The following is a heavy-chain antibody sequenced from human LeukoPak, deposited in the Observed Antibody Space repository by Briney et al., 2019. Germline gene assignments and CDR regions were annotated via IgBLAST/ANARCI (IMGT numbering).Heavy chain of an antibody. CDR3: ARSNYYYYMDV. V-gene: IGHV3-11*01. J-gene: IGHJ6*03. CDR1: GFTFSDYY. Sequence: GGSLRLSCAASGFTFSDYYMSWIRQAPGKGPEWVSYISRSGNTIYYADSLKGRFTISRDNAKTSLYLQMNSLRAEDTALYYCARSNYYYYMDVWGKGTTVTVSS. CDR2: ISRSGNTI.